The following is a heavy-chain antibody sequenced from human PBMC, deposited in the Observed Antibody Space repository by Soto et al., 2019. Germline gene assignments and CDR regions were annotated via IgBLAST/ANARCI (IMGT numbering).Heavy chain of an antibody. J-gene: IGHJ3*02. CDR2: INAGSGNT. CDR3: ARDTETLGPRANDALDI. Sequence: QAQLVQSGAEMKKPGASVKVSCKATGYTFSAYTMNWVRQAPGQRLEWMGWINAGSGNTKYSQNFQGRFSITRATSASTVYMELTGLTAEYTAVYYCARDTETLGPRANDALDIWGQGTMVTVSS. CDR1: GYTFSAYT. D-gene: IGHD3-3*02. V-gene: IGHV1-3*01.